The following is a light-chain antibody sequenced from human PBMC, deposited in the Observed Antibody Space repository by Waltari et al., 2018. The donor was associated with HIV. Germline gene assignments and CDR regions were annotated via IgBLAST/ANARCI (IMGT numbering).Light chain of an antibody. J-gene: IGLJ2*01. V-gene: IGLV2-14*01. CDR2: GVK. Sequence: SALTQPASVSGSPGQSVTISCTGTSPDFDLHNFLSWYQQHPGKAPQLIIFGVKYRPSGISSRFSASKSGDTASLTISGLQSGDEADYYCTTYTDRNSLLIGSGTKLTVL. CDR1: SPDFDLHNF. CDR3: TTYTDRNSLL.